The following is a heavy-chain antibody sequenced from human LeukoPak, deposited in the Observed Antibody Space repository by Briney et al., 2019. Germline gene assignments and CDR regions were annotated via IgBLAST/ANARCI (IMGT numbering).Heavy chain of an antibody. D-gene: IGHD4/OR15-4a*01. CDR3: ARDLDYGDDAFDI. J-gene: IGHJ3*02. CDR1: GFTFSSYA. Sequence: GGSLRLSCAASGFTFSSYAMSWVRQAPGKGLEWVSVIYSGGITYYADSVKGRFTISRDNSKNTLYLQMNSLRAEDTAVYYCARDLDYGDDAFDIWGQGTMVTVSS. V-gene: IGHV3-23*03. CDR2: IYSGGIT.